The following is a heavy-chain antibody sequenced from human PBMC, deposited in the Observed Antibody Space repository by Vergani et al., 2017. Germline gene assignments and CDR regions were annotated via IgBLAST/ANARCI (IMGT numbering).Heavy chain of an antibody. Sequence: EVQLVQSGAEVKKPGESLKISCKGSGYSFTSYWIGWVRQMPGKGLEWMGIIYPGDSDTRYSPPFQGQVTISADKSISTAYLQWSSLKASDTAMYYCXRLAMVRGVTNYYYGMDVWGQGTTVTVSS. CDR1: GYSFTSYW. V-gene: IGHV5-51*01. CDR2: IYPGDSDT. D-gene: IGHD3-10*01. J-gene: IGHJ6*02. CDR3: XRLAMVRGVTNYYYGMDV.